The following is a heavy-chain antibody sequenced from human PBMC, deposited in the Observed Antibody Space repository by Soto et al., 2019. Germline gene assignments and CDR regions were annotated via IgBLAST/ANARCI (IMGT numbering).Heavy chain of an antibody. J-gene: IGHJ4*02. CDR2: IKEDGGEK. Sequence: PGGSLRLSCEASGFTFSGYWMSWVRQTPGKGLEWVASIKEDGGEKNYLDSAKGRFTISRDNAKNSLYLQMNSLGVEDTAVYYCASRTLISGSPIPFHYWGQGTLVTVSS. V-gene: IGHV3-7*01. CDR3: ASRTLISGSPIPFHY. CDR1: GFTFSGYW. D-gene: IGHD3-10*01.